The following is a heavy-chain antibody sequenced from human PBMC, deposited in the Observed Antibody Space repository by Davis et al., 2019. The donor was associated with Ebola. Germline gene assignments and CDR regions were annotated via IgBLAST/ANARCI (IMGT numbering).Heavy chain of an antibody. CDR1: GYTFTVYY. V-gene: IGHV1-2*02. CDR3: ATADYGDYSFDY. D-gene: IGHD4-17*01. CDR2: INPNNGGT. J-gene: IGHJ4*02. Sequence: ASVKVSCKASGYTFTVYYMHWVRQAPGQGPEWMGWINPNNGGTNYAQKFQGRVTMTRDTSISTAYMELSRLRSDDTAVYYCATADYGDYSFDYWGQGTLVTVSS.